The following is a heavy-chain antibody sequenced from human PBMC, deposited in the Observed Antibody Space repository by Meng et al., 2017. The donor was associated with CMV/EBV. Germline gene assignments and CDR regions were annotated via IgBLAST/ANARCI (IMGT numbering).Heavy chain of an antibody. J-gene: IGHJ3*02. CDR3: ARDLGAARPDAFDI. CDR1: GFTFSSYW. V-gene: IGHV3-74*01. Sequence: GESLKISCAASGFTFSSYWMHWVRQAPGKGLVWVSRINSDGSSTSYADSVKGRFTISRDNAKNTLYLQMNSLRAEDTAVYYCARDLGAARPDAFDIWGQGTMVTVSS. D-gene: IGHD6-6*01. CDR2: INSDGSST.